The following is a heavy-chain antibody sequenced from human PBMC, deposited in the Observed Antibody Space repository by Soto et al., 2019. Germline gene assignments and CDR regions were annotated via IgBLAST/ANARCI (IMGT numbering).Heavy chain of an antibody. CDR2: IYYSGST. J-gene: IGHJ3*02. V-gene: IGHV4-31*03. D-gene: IGHD7-27*01. Sequence: QVQLQESGPGLVKPSQTLSLTCTVSGGSISSGGYYWSWIRQHPGKGLEWIGYIYYSGSTYYNPSLKRRVTISVDTSKNQFSLKLSSVTAADTAVYYCASPNWGSGDDALDIWGQGTMVTVSS. CDR1: GGSISSGGYY. CDR3: ASPNWGSGDDALDI.